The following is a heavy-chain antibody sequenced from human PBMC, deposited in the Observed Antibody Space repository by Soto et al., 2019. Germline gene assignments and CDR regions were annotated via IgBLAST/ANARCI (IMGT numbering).Heavy chain of an antibody. CDR1: GGSISSYY. Sequence: PSETLSLTCTVSGGSISSYYWSWIRQPPGKGLEWIGYIYYSGSTNYNPSLKSRVTISVDTSKNQFSPKLSSVTAADTAVYYCARGLPADPRRDFDYWGQGTLVTVSS. CDR2: IYYSGST. CDR3: ARGLPADPRRDFDY. D-gene: IGHD2-2*01. V-gene: IGHV4-59*01. J-gene: IGHJ4*02.